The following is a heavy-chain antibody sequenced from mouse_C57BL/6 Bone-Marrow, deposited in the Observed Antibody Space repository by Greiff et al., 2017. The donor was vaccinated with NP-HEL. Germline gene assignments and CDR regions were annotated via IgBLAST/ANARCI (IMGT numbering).Heavy chain of an antibody. CDR1: GYTFTSYW. Sequence: VQLQQPGAELVKPGASVKLSCKASGYTFTSYWMQWVKQRPGQGLEWIGEIDPSDSYTNYNQKFKGKATLTVDTSSSTAYMQLSSLTSEDSAVYYCARGGNYRWGQGTTLTVSS. CDR2: IDPSDSYT. V-gene: IGHV1-50*01. CDR3: ARGGNYR. D-gene: IGHD2-1*01. J-gene: IGHJ2*01.